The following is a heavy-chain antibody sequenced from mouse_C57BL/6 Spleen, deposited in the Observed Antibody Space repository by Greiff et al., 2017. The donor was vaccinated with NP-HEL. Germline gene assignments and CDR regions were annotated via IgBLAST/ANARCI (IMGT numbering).Heavy chain of an antibody. CDR3: ASRANWDDWYFDV. CDR2: ISYSGSP. D-gene: IGHD4-1*01. V-gene: IGHV3-1*01. CDR1: GYSITSGYD. Sequence: VQLKESGPGLVKPSHSLSLTCTVPGYSITSGYDRPWIRHPPGNKPAWMGYISYSGSPTYNPSLKSRFSITHDTSKNQFFLKLNSVTTEDTATYYCASRANWDDWYFDVWGTGTTVTVSS. J-gene: IGHJ1*03.